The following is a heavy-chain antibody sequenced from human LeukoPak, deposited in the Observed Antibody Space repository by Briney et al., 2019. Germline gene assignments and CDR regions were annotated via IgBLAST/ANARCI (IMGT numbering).Heavy chain of an antibody. Sequence: SETLSLTCTVSGGSISSYYWSWIRQPAGKGLEWIGRIYTSGSTNYNPSLKSRVTMSVDTSKNQFSLKLSSVTAADTAVYYCAREKSIVGATTTAQVDAFDIWGQGAMVTVSS. D-gene: IGHD1-26*01. CDR1: GGSISSYY. J-gene: IGHJ3*02. CDR2: IYTSGST. V-gene: IGHV4-4*07. CDR3: AREKSIVGATTTAQVDAFDI.